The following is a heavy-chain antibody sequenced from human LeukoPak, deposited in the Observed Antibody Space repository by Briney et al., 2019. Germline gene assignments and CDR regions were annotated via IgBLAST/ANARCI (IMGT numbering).Heavy chain of an antibody. CDR1: GFTFSGSA. J-gene: IGHJ5*02. D-gene: IGHD3-22*01. V-gene: IGHV3-73*01. CDR2: IRSKANSYAT. Sequence: PGGSLRLSCAASGFTFSGSAMHWVRQASGKGLEWVGRIRSKANSYATAYAASVKGRFTISRDDSKNTAYLQMNSLKTEDTAVYYCTRLYDSSGTGPWGQGTLVTVSS. CDR3: TRLYDSSGTGP.